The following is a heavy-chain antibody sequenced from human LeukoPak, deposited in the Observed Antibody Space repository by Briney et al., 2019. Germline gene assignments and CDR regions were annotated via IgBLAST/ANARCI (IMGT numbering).Heavy chain of an antibody. CDR2: INPTGSAT. CDR3: ARDNSVGDIAWWFDP. D-gene: IGHD3-10*01. V-gene: IGHV1-46*01. CDR1: GYTFTSYG. Sequence: ASVKVSCKASGYTFTSYGISWVRQAPGQGLEWMGLINPTGSATLYAQKFQGRVTLTRDMSTNTDYMELRSLKSEDTAVYYCARDNSVGDIAWWFDPWGQGTLVTVSS. J-gene: IGHJ5*02.